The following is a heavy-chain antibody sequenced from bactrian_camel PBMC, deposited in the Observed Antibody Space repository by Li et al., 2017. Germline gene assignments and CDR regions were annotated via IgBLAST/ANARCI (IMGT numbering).Heavy chain of an antibody. Sequence: HVQLVESGGGLVQPGESLRLSCVASGNTVCMGWFRQAPGKEREGVANIWTADHTTYYADSVRGRFTIFRDNAKNTLYLQMNSLKTEDAAVYYCAAGADHGYWAQGTQVTVS. CDR1: GNTVC. CDR3: AAGADHGY. J-gene: IGHJ6*01. V-gene: IGHV3S54*01. CDR2: IWTADHTT.